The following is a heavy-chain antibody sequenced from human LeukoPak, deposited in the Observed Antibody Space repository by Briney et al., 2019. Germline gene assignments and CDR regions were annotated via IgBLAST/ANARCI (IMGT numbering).Heavy chain of an antibody. D-gene: IGHD6-19*01. CDR3: ARGAGSGYFDY. CDR1: GFTFGTYA. Sequence: PGGSLRLSCAASGFTFGTYAMNWVRQAPGKGLQWVSYISSSSSTIYFPDSVKGRFTISRDNAKNSLYLQMNGLRDEDTAVYYCARGAGSGYFDYWGQGTLVTVSS. V-gene: IGHV3-48*02. CDR2: ISSSSSTI. J-gene: IGHJ4*02.